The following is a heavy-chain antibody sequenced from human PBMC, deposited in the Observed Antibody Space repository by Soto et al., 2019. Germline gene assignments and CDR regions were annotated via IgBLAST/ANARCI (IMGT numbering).Heavy chain of an antibody. CDR2: INPSGDST. V-gene: IGHV1-46*01. CDR3: ARERWSALGIDY. J-gene: IGHJ4*02. D-gene: IGHD2-15*01. CDR1: GGTFSSYA. Sequence: GASVKVSCKASGGTFSSYAISWVRQAPGQGLEWMGIINPSGDSTSYAQKFQGRVTMTRDTSTSTVYMELSSLRSEDTAVYYCARERWSALGIDYWGQGTLVTVSS.